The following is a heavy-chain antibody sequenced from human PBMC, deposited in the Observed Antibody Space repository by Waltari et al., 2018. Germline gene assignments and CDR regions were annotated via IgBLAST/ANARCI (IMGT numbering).Heavy chain of an antibody. CDR1: GFTFSSYA. CDR3: VSFLGELSTRRGDY. J-gene: IGHJ4*02. V-gene: IGHV3-23*03. D-gene: IGHD3-16*02. Sequence: GFTFSSYAMSWVRQAPGKGLEWVSVIYSGGSTYYADSVKGRFTISRDNSKNTLYLQMNSLRAEDTAVYYCVSFLGELSTRRGDYWGQGTLVTVSS. CDR2: IYSGGST.